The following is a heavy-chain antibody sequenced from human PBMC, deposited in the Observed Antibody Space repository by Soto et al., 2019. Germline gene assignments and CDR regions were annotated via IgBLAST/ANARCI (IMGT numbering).Heavy chain of an antibody. CDR1: GYSLSDLS. D-gene: IGHD2-2*01. Sequence: ASVKVSCKVSGYSLSDLSIHWVRQAPGKGLEWMGGLDAEDGETIYAQKLQGRGTMTEDTSTDTAYMELSSLTSEDTAMYYCATLPRTIERTPAASWSFDSWGQGTLVTVSS. V-gene: IGHV1-24*01. CDR2: LDAEDGET. J-gene: IGHJ4*02. CDR3: ATLPRTIERTPAASWSFDS.